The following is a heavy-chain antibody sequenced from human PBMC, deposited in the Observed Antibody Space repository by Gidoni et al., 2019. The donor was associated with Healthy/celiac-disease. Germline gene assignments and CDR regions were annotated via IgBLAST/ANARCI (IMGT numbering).Heavy chain of an antibody. Sequence: QVTLKESGPVLVKPTETLTPTCTVSGFSLSHARMGVSWIRQPPGKALEWLAHIFSNDEKSYSTSLKSRLTISKDTSKSQVVLTMTNMDPVDTATYYCARLISGTHYYDSSGYYIDYWGQGTLVTVSS. J-gene: IGHJ4*02. CDR1: GFSLSHARMG. CDR2: IFSNDEK. D-gene: IGHD3-22*01. V-gene: IGHV2-26*01. CDR3: ARLISGTHYYDSSGYYIDY.